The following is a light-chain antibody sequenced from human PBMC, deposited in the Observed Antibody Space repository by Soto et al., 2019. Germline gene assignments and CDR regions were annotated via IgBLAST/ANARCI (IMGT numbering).Light chain of an antibody. J-gene: IGLJ2*01. Sequence: QSVLTQPPSVSGAPGQRVTISCTGSSSNIGAGYDVHWYQQIPGTAPKPLIHGNSNRPTGVPDRFSGSKSGTSVFLAITGLQAEDEADYYCQSYDSSLSGVVFGGGTKLTVL. CDR3: QSYDSSLSGVV. CDR1: SSNIGAGYD. CDR2: GNS. V-gene: IGLV1-40*01.